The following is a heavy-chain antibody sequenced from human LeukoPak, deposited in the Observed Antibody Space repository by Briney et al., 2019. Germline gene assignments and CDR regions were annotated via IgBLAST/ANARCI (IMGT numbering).Heavy chain of an antibody. Sequence: GASVKVSCKGSGYTFTSYGISWLRQAPGQGLEWMGWISAYNGNTNYAQKLQGRVTVTTDTSTSTAYMELRSLRSDDTAVYYCARDDYGDYNWFDPWGQGTLVTVSS. CDR1: GYTFTSYG. CDR2: ISAYNGNT. V-gene: IGHV1-18*01. J-gene: IGHJ5*02. CDR3: ARDDYGDYNWFDP. D-gene: IGHD4-17*01.